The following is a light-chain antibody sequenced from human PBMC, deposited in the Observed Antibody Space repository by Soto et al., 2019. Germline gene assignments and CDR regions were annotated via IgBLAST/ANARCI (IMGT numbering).Light chain of an antibody. CDR1: QNISSW. Sequence: DIQMTQSPSTLSASVGDRVTLTCRASQNISSWLAWHQQKPGKAPKVLIHDVSSLNSGVPSRFSGSGSGTEFTLTTSSLQPDDFATYYCQQYDSYSTFGQGTKVDIK. CDR3: QQYDSYST. CDR2: DVS. J-gene: IGKJ1*01. V-gene: IGKV1-5*01.